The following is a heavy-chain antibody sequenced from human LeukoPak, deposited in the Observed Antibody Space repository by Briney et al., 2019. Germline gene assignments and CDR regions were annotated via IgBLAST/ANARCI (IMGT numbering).Heavy chain of an antibody. J-gene: IGHJ6*03. V-gene: IGHV5-51*01. CDR2: IYPGDSDT. D-gene: IGHD1-26*01. CDR1: GYSFTSYW. Sequence: GESLKISCKCSGYSFTSYWIGWVRQMPGKGLEWMGIIYPGDSDTRYSPSFQGQVTISADKSISTAYLQWSSLKASDTAMYYCARLSGATVYYYYMDVWGKGTTVTVSS. CDR3: ARLSGATVYYYYMDV.